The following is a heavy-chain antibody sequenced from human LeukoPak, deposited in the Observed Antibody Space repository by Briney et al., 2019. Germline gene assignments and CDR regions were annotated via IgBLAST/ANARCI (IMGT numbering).Heavy chain of an antibody. D-gene: IGHD3-16*01. J-gene: IGHJ3*02. Sequence: ASVKVSCKASGGTFSSYAISWVRQAPGQGLEWMGRIIPILGIANYAQKFQGRVTITADKSTSTAYMELSSLRSEDTAVYYCARGWPGGGVTPLGAFDIWGQGTMVTVSS. CDR2: IIPILGIA. CDR3: ARGWPGGGVTPLGAFDI. V-gene: IGHV1-69*04. CDR1: GGTFSSYA.